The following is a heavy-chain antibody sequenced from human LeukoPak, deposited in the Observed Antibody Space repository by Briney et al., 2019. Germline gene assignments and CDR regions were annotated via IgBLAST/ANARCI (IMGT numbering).Heavy chain of an antibody. J-gene: IGHJ4*02. Sequence: TGGSLRLSCAASGFTVSSNYMSWVRQAPGKGLEWVSVIYSGGSTYYADSVKGRFTISRDNSKNTLYLQMNSLRAEDTAVYYCARNPYGDFNSFDYWGQGTLVTVSS. CDR3: ARNPYGDFNSFDY. D-gene: IGHD4-17*01. V-gene: IGHV3-53*01. CDR2: IYSGGST. CDR1: GFTVSSNY.